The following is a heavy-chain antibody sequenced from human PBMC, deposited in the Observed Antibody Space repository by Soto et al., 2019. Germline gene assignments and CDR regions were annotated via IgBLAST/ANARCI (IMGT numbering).Heavy chain of an antibody. CDR3: AVHRRGGIFGVVIMAADY. CDR2: IYYSGST. CDR1: GGSISSGGYY. V-gene: IGHV4-31*03. Sequence: TLSLTCTVSGGSISSGGYYWSWIRQHPGKGLEWIGYIYYSGSTYYNPSLKSRVTISVDTSKNQFSLKLSSVTAADTAVYYCAVHRRGGIFGVVIMAADYWGQGTLVTVSS. J-gene: IGHJ4*02. D-gene: IGHD3-3*01.